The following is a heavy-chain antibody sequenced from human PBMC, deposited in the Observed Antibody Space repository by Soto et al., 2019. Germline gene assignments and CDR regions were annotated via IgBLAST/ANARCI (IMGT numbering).Heavy chain of an antibody. D-gene: IGHD3-16*02. V-gene: IGHV1-2*04. CDR2: INPNSGGT. Sequence: GALVAVSRKASGYIFAGYYSHWVRQAPGQGLGWMGWINPNSGGTNYAQKFQGWVTMTRDTSISTAYMELSRLRSDDTAVYYCAREIVGIQGMYVWGQGNTVTVS. J-gene: IGHJ6*02. CDR3: AREIVGIQGMYV. CDR1: GYIFAGYY.